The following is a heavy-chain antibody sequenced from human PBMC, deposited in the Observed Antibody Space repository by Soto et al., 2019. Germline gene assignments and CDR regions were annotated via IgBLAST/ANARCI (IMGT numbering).Heavy chain of an antibody. CDR3: ARDTVGGADDFLH. D-gene: IGHD3-3*01. CDR1: GFTVSNLY. V-gene: IGHV3-66*01. CDR2: ISSGGST. J-gene: IGHJ4*02. Sequence: EVQLVESGGGLVQPGGSLRLSCAASGFTVSNLYMTWVRQAPGKGLQWVAVISSGGSTYYADSVKGRFTISRDNSKNTLYLEMNSLRAEDTAVYYCARDTVGGADDFLHWGQGTLVTVSS.